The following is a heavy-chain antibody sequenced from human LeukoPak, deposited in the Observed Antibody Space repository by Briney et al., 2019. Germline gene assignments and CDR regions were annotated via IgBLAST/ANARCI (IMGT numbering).Heavy chain of an antibody. CDR3: SRSSSRNFGVVIKSYYYYMDV. CDR2: IRSKAN. J-gene: IGHJ6*03. D-gene: IGHD3-3*01. Sequence: GGSLRLSCAASGFTFSGSAIHWVRQASGKGLEWVGRIRSKANYVESVKGRFTISRDDSKNTAYLQMNSLKTEDTAVYYCSRSSSRNFGVVIKSYYYYMDVWGKGTTVTVSS. V-gene: IGHV3-73*01. CDR1: GFTFSGSA.